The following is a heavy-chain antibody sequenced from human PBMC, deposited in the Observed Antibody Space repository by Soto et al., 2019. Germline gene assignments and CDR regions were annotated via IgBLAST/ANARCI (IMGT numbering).Heavy chain of an antibody. CDR3: ARHFSSGDYYDSSGYNYYYYGMDV. V-gene: IGHV5-51*01. D-gene: IGHD3-22*01. CDR2: IYPGDSDT. J-gene: IGHJ6*02. CDR1: SFTSYW. Sequence: SFTSYWIGWVRQMPGKGLEWMGIIYPGDSDTRYSPSFQGQVTISADKSISTAYLQWSSLKASDTAMYYCARHFSSGDYYDSSGYNYYYYGMDVWGQGTTVTVSS.